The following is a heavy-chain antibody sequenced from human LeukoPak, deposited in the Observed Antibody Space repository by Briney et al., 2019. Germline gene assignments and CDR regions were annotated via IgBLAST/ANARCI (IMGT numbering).Heavy chain of an antibody. Sequence: SETLSLTCAVYGGSFSGYYWSWIRQSPGKGLEWIGEINHSGSTNYNPSLKSRVTISVDTSKNQFSLKLSSVTAADTAVYYCASGFTVGATRWSDAFDIWGQGTMVTVSS. CDR1: GGSFSGYY. CDR2: INHSGST. J-gene: IGHJ3*02. V-gene: IGHV4-34*01. CDR3: ASGFTVGATRWSDAFDI. D-gene: IGHD1-26*01.